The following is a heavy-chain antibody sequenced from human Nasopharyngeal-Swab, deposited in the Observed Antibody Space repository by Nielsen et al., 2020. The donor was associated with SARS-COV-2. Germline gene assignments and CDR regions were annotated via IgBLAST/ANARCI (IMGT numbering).Heavy chain of an antibody. CDR2: ISGSGEISGSGGST. CDR3: AKDLRGPYFF. D-gene: IGHD2/OR15-2a*01. Sequence: GGSLRLSCVASRYSFRTYGMTWVRQAPGKGLGWGAAISGSGEISGSGGSTYYADSVKGRFTISRDNSKNTLSLQMNSLRAEDTAVYYCAKDLRGPYFFWGQGTLVTVSS. J-gene: IGHJ4*02. CDR1: RYSFRTYG. V-gene: IGHV3-23*01.